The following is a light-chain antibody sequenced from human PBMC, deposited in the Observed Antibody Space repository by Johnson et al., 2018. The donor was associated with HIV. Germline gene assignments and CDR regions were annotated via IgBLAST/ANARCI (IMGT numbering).Light chain of an antibody. J-gene: IGLJ1*01. CDR3: GTWASSLSAGEV. Sequence: QSVLTQPPSVSAAPGQKVTISCSGSSSNIGNNYVSWYQQLPGTAPKLLIYDNNKRPSGIPDRFSGSKSGTSATLGITGLQTGDEADYYCGTWASSLSAGEVCATGTKVTVL. V-gene: IGLV1-51*01. CDR2: DNN. CDR1: SSNIGNNY.